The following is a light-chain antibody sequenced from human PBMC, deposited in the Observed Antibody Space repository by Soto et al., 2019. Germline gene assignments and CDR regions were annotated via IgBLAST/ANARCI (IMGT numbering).Light chain of an antibody. V-gene: IGLV2-8*01. J-gene: IGLJ3*02. Sequence: QSALTQPPSASGSPGQSVTISCTGTSSDVGGYNYVSWYQQHPGKAPNLMIYEVSKRPSGVPDRFSGSKSGNTASLTVSGIQAEDEADYYCSSYAGSNNWVFGGGTKLTVL. CDR3: SSYAGSNNWV. CDR1: SSDVGGYNY. CDR2: EVS.